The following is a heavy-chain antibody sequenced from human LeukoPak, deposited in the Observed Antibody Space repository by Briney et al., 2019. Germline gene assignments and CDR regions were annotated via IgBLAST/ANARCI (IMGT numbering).Heavy chain of an antibody. J-gene: IGHJ4*02. CDR3: ARRRGVGAATTTFDY. CDR1: GYSISSGYY. CDR2: IYHSGST. D-gene: IGHD2-15*01. V-gene: IGHV4-38-2*01. Sequence: PSETLSLTCAVSGYSISSGYYWGWIRQPPGKGLEWIGSIYHSGSTYYNPSLKSRVTISVDTSKNQFSLKLSSVPAADTAVYYCARRRGVGAATTTFDYWGQGTLVTVSS.